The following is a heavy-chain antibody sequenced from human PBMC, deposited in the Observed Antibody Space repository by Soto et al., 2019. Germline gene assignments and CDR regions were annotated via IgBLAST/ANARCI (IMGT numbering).Heavy chain of an antibody. CDR3: ARDGPPTTTGVGPSYTMDV. Sequence: QMQLVQSGAEVKKPGASVKVSCKASGYTFTSYQMHWVRQAPGQGLEWMGIINPSGGRITYAPRSQGSVMMTRDTSTNTVHMELRSLRSEDTTVYYCARDGPPTTTGVGPSYTMDVWGQGTTVTVS. CDR2: INPSGGRI. CDR1: GYTFTSYQ. V-gene: IGHV1-46*01. D-gene: IGHD3-3*01. J-gene: IGHJ6*02.